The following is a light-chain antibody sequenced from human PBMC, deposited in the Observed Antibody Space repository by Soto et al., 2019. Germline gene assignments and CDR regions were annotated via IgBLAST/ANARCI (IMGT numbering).Light chain of an antibody. J-gene: IGKJ5*01. CDR3: QQTYNVPRT. CDR2: AAS. Sequence: GDRVTITCRSSQNIPGYLSWFQQKPGKAPKLLINAASRLQSGVPARFSGSESGTDFTLTISSLQPEDFATYYCQQTYNVPRTFGQGTRREIK. CDR1: QNIPGY. V-gene: IGKV1-39*01.